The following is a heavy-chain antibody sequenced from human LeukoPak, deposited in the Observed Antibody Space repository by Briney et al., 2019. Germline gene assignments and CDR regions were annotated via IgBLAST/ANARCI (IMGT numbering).Heavy chain of an antibody. D-gene: IGHD2/OR15-2a*01. CDR2: IYYSGST. CDR3: ARHRGYGMGTTTNWFDP. J-gene: IGHJ5*02. Sequence: PSETLTLPCTVSGGSITSSSFYWGWIRQSPGKGLEWIGSIYYSGSTYYNPSLKSRVTISVDTSENHFSLKLSSVTAADTAVYYCARHRGYGMGTTTNWFDPWGQGTLVTVSS. CDR1: GGSITSSSFY. V-gene: IGHV4-39*01.